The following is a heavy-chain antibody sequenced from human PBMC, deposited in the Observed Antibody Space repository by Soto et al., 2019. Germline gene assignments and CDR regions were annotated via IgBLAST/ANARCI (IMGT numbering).Heavy chain of an antibody. CDR1: GFTFSDAW. CDR3: TTDPHSTGTKY. V-gene: IGHV3-15*01. D-gene: IGHD1-1*01. J-gene: IGHJ4*02. CDR2: IKGKTEGGTI. Sequence: GGSLRLSCAASGFTFSDAWMSWVRQAPGAGLEWVGLIKGKTEGGTIDYAAPVKARFTISRDASKNTLYLQMNSLKTEDTAVYYCTTDPHSTGTKYWGQGTLVTVSS.